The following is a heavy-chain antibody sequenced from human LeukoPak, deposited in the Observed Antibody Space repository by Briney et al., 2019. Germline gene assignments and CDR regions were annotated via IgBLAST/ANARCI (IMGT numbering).Heavy chain of an antibody. J-gene: IGHJ6*02. CDR1: GFTFSSYV. Sequence: GGSLRLSCAASGFTFSSYVMHWVRQAPGEGLEWVAVISYDGSNKYYADSVKGRFTISRDNSKNTLYLQMNSLRAEDTAVYYCAKDLQDYYYYGMDVWGQGTTVTVSS. CDR3: AKDLQDYYYYGMDV. V-gene: IGHV3-30*18. CDR2: ISYDGSNK.